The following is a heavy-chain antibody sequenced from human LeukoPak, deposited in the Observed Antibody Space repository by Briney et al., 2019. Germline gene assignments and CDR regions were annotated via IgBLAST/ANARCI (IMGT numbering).Heavy chain of an antibody. CDR3: ARDNYDFWSGYYRTYGMDV. D-gene: IGHD3-3*01. J-gene: IGHJ6*02. CDR1: GYTFTSYA. V-gene: IGHV1-3*01. CDR2: INAGNGNT. Sequence: ASVKVSCKASGYTFTSYAMHWVRQAPGQRREWMGWINAGNGNTKYSQKFQGRVTITRDTSASTAYMELSSLRSEDTAVYYCARDNYDFWSGYYRTYGMDVWGQGATVTVSS.